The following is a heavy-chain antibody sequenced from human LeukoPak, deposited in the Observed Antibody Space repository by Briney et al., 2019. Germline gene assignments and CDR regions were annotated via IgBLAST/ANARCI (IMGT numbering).Heavy chain of an antibody. J-gene: IGHJ4*02. Sequence: GESLRLSCTASGFTFSSYNMNWVRQAPGKGLEWVSSISSSSSYIYYADSVKGRFTISRDNAKNSLYLQMSSLRAEDTAVYYCARVGAYTDYAPDYGGQGTLVTVSS. CDR1: GFTFSSYN. CDR3: ARVGAYTDYAPDY. V-gene: IGHV3-21*01. D-gene: IGHD4-17*01. CDR2: ISSSSSYI.